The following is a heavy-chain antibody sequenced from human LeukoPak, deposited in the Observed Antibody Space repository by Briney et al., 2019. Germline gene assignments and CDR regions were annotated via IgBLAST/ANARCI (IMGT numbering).Heavy chain of an antibody. J-gene: IGHJ6*03. CDR1: GFTFSSYS. CDR3: ARDRWLQAECHYMDV. D-gene: IGHD5-24*01. V-gene: IGHV3-21*01. Sequence: GGSLRLSCAASGFTFSSYSMNWVRPAPGQGLEWVSFISTSSSYIYYADSVKGRFTIYRDNARNTLYLQMNGLRAEDTALYYCARDRWLQAECHYMDVWGKGTTVTISS. CDR2: ISTSSSYI.